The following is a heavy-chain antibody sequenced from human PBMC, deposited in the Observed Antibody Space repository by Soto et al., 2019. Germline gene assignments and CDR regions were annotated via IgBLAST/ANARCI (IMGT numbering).Heavy chain of an antibody. CDR1: GYSFTSYW. J-gene: IGHJ6*02. V-gene: IGHV5-51*01. CDR2: IYPGDSDT. Sequence: GESLKISCKGSGYSFTSYWIGWVRQMPGKGLEWMGIIYPGDSDTRYSPSFQGQVTISADKSISTAYLQWSSLKASDTAMYYCARHLAAADEVVYYYYGMDVWGQGTTVTGSS. CDR3: ARHLAAADEVVYYYYGMDV. D-gene: IGHD6-13*01.